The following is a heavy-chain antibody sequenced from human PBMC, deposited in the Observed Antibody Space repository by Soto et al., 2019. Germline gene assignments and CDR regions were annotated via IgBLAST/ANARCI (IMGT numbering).Heavy chain of an antibody. CDR3: ARLEGSYYHETFDP. D-gene: IGHD3-10*01. CDR1: GGSISSYY. J-gene: IGHJ5*02. CDR2: IYYSGST. Sequence: SETLSLTCTVSGGSISSYYWSWIRQPPGKGLEWIGYIYYSGSTNYNPSLKSRVTISVDTSKNQFSLKLSSVTAADTAVYYCARLEGSYYHETFDPWGQGTLVTVSS. V-gene: IGHV4-59*08.